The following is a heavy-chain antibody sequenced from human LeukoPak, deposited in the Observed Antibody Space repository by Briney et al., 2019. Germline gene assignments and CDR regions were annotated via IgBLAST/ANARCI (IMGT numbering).Heavy chain of an antibody. J-gene: IGHJ4*02. CDR1: GFFVSNNY. V-gene: IGHV3-21*01. CDR3: ARDLPTYSSSSPFDY. CDR2: ISSSSSYI. Sequence: PGGSLRLSCAASGFFVSNNYMSWVRQAPGKGLEWVSSISSSSSYIYYADSVKGRFTISRDNAKNSLYLQMNSLRAEDTAVYYCARDLPTYSSSSPFDYWGQGTLVTVSS. D-gene: IGHD6-6*01.